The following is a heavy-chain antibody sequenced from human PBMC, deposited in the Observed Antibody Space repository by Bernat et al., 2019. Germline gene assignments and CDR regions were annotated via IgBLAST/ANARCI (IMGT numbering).Heavy chain of an antibody. V-gene: IGHV4-31*03. J-gene: IGHJ4*02. Sequence: QMQLQESGPGLVKPSETLSLTCTVSGASVNSGDSYWTWIRQHPGKGLEWIGQIYYSGSTYYNPSLKSRITSTLDTSKNQFSLRLTSVTAADTAVYYCARGVAGAPAYFDFWGPGTLVTVSS. D-gene: IGHD3-16*01. CDR2: IYYSGST. CDR3: ARGVAGAPAYFDF. CDR1: GASVNSGDSY.